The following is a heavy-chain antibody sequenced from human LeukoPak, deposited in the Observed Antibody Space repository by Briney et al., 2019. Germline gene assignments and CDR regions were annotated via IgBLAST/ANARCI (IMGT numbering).Heavy chain of an antibody. CDR1: GYTLTELS. J-gene: IGHJ4*02. D-gene: IGHD3-16*02. V-gene: IGHV1-24*01. Sequence: ASVKVSCKVSGYTLTELSMHWVRQAPGKGLEWMGGFDPEDGETIYAQKFQGRVTMTEDTSTDTSYMELSSLRSEDTAVYYCATDLRDYVWGSYRRFDYWGQGTLXTVX. CDR2: FDPEDGET. CDR3: ATDLRDYVWGSYRRFDY.